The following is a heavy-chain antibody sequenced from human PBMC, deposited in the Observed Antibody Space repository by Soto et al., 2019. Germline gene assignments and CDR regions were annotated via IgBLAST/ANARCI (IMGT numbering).Heavy chain of an antibody. Sequence: QVQLVQSGAEVKKPGASVKVSCKASGYTFTSYDINWVRQATGQGLEWMGWMNPNRGNTGYAQKFQGRVTITRSTSISTSYMALSSLRSEHPAVYYCAREKTSYGMDVWGQGTTVTVSS. J-gene: IGHJ6*02. CDR3: AREKTSYGMDV. CDR2: MNPNRGNT. CDR1: GYTFTSYD. V-gene: IGHV1-8*01.